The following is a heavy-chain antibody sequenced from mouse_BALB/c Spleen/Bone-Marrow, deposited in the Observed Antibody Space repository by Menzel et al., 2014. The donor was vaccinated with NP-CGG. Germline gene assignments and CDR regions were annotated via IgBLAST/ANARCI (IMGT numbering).Heavy chain of an antibody. CDR1: GYTFTSYW. J-gene: IGHJ2*01. CDR3: ALYYRYDYFDY. V-gene: IGHV1-7*01. Sequence: QVQLQQSGAELAKPGASVKMSCKASGYTFTSYWMHWVKQRPGQGLEWIGCINPSTTYSACNQKFKDKATLTADKSSSTAYMQLSSLTSEDSAVYYCALYYRYDYFDYWGQGTTLTVSS. D-gene: IGHD2-14*01. CDR2: INPSTTYS.